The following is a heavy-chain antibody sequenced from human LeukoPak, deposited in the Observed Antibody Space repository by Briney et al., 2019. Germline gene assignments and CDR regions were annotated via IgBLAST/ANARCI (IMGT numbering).Heavy chain of an antibody. J-gene: IGHJ4*02. CDR2: ISSLSGTR. CDR3: ARDQGGSYSY. Sequence: GGSLRLSCAASGFTFSSYWMSWVRQAPGKGLEWVSFISSLSGTREYADSVKGRFTISRDNAKNSLYLQMNSLRVEDTAVYYCARDQGGSYSYWGQGTLVTVSS. V-gene: IGHV3-48*01. CDR1: GFTFSSYW. D-gene: IGHD1-26*01.